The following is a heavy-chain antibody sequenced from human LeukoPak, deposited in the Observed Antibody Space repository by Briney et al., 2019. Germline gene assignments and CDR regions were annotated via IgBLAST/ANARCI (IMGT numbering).Heavy chain of an antibody. D-gene: IGHD1-26*01. CDR2: IYSGGST. CDR1: GFTVSSNY. V-gene: IGHV3-66*01. Sequence: GGSLRLSCAASGFTVSSNYMSWVRQAPGKGLEWVSVIYSGGSTYYADSVKGGFTISRDNSKNTLYLQMNSLRAEDTAVYYCARALQGAYYYYGMDVWGQGTTVTVSS. CDR3: ARALQGAYYYYGMDV. J-gene: IGHJ6*02.